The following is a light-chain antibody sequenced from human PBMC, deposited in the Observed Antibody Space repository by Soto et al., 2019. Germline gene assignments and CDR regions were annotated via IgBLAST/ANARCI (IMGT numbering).Light chain of an antibody. J-gene: IGKJ2*01. CDR1: QSICPW. V-gene: IGKV1-5*03. CDR2: KAS. Sequence: DIQMTQSPSTLSASVGDRVTITCRASQSICPWLAWYQQKPGKAPKILIYKASSLESGVPSRFSGSESGTEFTLTISSLQPDEFATYYCQQYKSYSRTFGQGTKLEIK. CDR3: QQYKSYSRT.